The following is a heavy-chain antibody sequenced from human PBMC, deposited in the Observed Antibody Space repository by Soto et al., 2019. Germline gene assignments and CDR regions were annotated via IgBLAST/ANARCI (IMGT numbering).Heavy chain of an antibody. CDR3: ARGRGHSDYVGGFNS. J-gene: IGHJ5*02. CDR1: GGSVSSGDYS. Sequence: QVQLQESGSGLVKPSQTLSLTCAVSGGSVSSGDYSWSWIRQPPGQGLEWIGFIYHTGITYSHPYLRSRVTISLDRSQNHVSLKLSSVTAADTAVYFCARGRGHSDYVGGFNSWGRGTLVTVSS. CDR2: IYHTGIT. V-gene: IGHV4-30-2*01. D-gene: IGHD4-4*01.